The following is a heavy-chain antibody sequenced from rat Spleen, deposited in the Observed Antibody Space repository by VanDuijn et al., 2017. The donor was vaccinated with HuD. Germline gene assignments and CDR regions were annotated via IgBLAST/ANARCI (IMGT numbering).Heavy chain of an antibody. V-gene: IGHV5-19*01. J-gene: IGHJ1*01. CDR3: TRMYGYNYWYFDF. CDR2: ISPSGGNT. D-gene: IGHD1-9*01. Sequence: EVQLVESGGDLVQPGRSLKLSCAASGFTFSNYGMHWIRQAPTKGLEWVASISPSGGNTYYRDSVKGQFTISRDNAKSTLYLKMNSLRSEDTATYYCTRMYGYNYWYFDFWGPGTMVTVSS. CDR1: GFTFSNYG.